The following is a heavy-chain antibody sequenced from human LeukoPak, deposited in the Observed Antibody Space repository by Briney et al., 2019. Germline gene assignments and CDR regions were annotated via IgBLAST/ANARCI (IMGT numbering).Heavy chain of an antibody. J-gene: IGHJ5*02. CDR3: ARDVMYSSSSGGYWFDP. CDR1: GGTFSSYA. Sequence: SVKVSCKASGGTFSSYAISWARQAPGQGLEWMGGIIPIFGTANYAQKFQGRVTITTDESTSTAYMELSSLRSEDTAVYYCARDVMYSSSSGGYWFDPWGQGTLVTVSS. V-gene: IGHV1-69*05. D-gene: IGHD6-6*01. CDR2: IIPIFGTA.